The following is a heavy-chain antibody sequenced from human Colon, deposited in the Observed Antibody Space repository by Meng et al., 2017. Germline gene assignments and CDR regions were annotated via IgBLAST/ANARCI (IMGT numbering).Heavy chain of an antibody. CDR2: VDYSGST. CDR1: GASVSSGNRY. V-gene: IGHV4-61*01. J-gene: IGHJ4*02. D-gene: IGHD1-26*01. Sequence: VQRQEWGPGLLRPSETLSLTCTVSGASVSSGNRYWSWIRQPPGKGLEYIAYVDYSGSTHYNPSLKSRVTMSVDTSKKQLSLKLSSVTAADTAVYYCAGGPWEFDYWGQGTLVTVSS. CDR3: AGGPWEFDY.